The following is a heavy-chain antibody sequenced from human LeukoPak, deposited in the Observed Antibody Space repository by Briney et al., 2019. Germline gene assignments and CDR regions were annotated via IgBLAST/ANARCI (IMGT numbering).Heavy chain of an antibody. V-gene: IGHV4-34*08. Sequence: PSETLSLTCAVYGGTFSGHYWRWIRQPPGKGLEWIGEINHSGSANYSPSLKSRVTLSVDTSKNQFSLKLSSVTAADTAMYYCATMRGYCSSPTCQDSWGQGTLVTVSS. CDR3: ATMRGYCSSPTCQDS. CDR1: GGTFSGHY. J-gene: IGHJ4*02. CDR2: INHSGSA. D-gene: IGHD2-2*01.